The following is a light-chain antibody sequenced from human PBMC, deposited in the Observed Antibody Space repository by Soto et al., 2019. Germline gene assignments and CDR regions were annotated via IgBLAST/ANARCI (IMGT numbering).Light chain of an antibody. CDR3: QQHYNWTPRA. V-gene: IGKV3-11*01. CDR2: DAS. CDR1: QSVSSY. Sequence: EIVLTQSPATLSFSPGARATRSCRASQSVSSYFAWHQQKPGKAPRLLIDDASDRSSGIPGSFIGSGCGTDFTLNISSLEPEGFAVYYDQQHYNWTPRAFGQGTRLQS. J-gene: IGKJ5*01.